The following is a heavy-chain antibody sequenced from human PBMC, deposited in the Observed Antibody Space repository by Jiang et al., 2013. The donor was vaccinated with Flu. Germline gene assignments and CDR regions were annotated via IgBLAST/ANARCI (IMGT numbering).Heavy chain of an antibody. J-gene: IGHJ5*02. D-gene: IGHD3-3*01. CDR3: ARAAGDYDFRWFDP. Sequence: LKSRVTISVDTSKNQFSLKLSSVTAADTAVYYCARAAGDYDFRWFDPWGQGTLVTVSS. V-gene: IGHV4-30-2*05.